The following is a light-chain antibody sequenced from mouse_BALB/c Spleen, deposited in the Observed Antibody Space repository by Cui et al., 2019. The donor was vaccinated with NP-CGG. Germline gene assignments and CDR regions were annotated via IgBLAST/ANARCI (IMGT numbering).Light chain of an antibody. CDR1: TGAVTTSNY. CDR3: ALCYSNHWV. V-gene: IGLV1*01. CDR2: GTN. Sequence: QTVVTQESALTTSPGATVTPTCRSSTGAVTTSNYANWVQEKPDHLFTGLIGGTNNRVPGVPARFSGSLIGDKAALTITWAQTEDETIYFCALCYSNHWVFGGGTKLTVL. J-gene: IGLJ1*01.